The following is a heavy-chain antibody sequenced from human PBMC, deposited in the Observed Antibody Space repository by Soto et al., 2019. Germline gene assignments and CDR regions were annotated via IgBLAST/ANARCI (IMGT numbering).Heavy chain of an antibody. CDR1: GFTFSSHA. CDR2: ISSDGSNK. Sequence: QVQLVESGGGVFQPGRSLRLSCSVSGFTFSSHAMHWFRQAPGKGLEWVALISSDGSNKYYADSVKVRFTTSSDNSKNTMYLQMNSLRVEDTGVYYCARADAGGSDCDLGYWGQGALVTVSS. J-gene: IGHJ4*02. D-gene: IGHD1-26*01. V-gene: IGHV3-30-3*01. CDR3: ARADAGGSDCDLGY.